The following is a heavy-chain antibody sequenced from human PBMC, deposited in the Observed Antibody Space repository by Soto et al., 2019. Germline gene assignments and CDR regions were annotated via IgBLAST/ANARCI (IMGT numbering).Heavy chain of an antibody. CDR1: GGSISSYY. D-gene: IGHD6-13*01. CDR2: IYYSGST. CDR3: ARSPGILSFDP. Sequence: PSETLSLTCTVSGGSISSYYCSGMRQPPGKGLEWIGYIYYSGSTNYNPSLKSRVTISVDTSKNQFSLKLSSVTAADTAVYYCARSPGILSFDPWGQGTLVTVSS. V-gene: IGHV4-59*01. J-gene: IGHJ5*02.